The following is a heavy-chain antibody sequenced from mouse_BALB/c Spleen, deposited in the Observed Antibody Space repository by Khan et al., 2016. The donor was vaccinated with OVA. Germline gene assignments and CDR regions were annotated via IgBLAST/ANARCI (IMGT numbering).Heavy chain of an antibody. CDR3: ARAYYGNYREAMDY. J-gene: IGHJ4*01. CDR1: GFSLTGYG. V-gene: IGHV2-6-7*01. CDR2: IWGDGST. D-gene: IGHD2-10*01. Sequence: VQLVESGPGLVAPSQSLSITCTVSGFSLTGYGVNWVRQPPGKGLEWLGMIWGDGSTDYNSALKSRLSISKDNSTSHVFLKLNSLQTDDTTRYYGARAYYGNYREAMDYWGQGTSVTVSS.